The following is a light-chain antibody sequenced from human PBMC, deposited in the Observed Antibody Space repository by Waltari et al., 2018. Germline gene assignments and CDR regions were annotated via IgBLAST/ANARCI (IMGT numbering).Light chain of an antibody. CDR2: KAS. Sequence: SPSTLSASVGDRVTITCRASQSISDWLAWYQQKPGKAPKLLIYKASSLESGVPSRFSGSGSGTEFTLTISSLQPDDFATYYCQPYNSYSIMFGQGTRLEIK. J-gene: IGKJ5*01. V-gene: IGKV1-5*03. CDR1: QSISDW. CDR3: QPYNSYSIM.